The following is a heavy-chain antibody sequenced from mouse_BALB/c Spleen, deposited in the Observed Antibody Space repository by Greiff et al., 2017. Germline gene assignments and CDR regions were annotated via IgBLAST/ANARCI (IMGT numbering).Heavy chain of an antibody. J-gene: IGHJ4*01. CDR1: GYTFTSYW. CDR3: ARGRPYYAMDY. V-gene: IGHV1-69*02. Sequence: QVHVKQPGAELVKPGASVKLSCKASGYTFTSYWMHWVKQRPGQGLEWIGEIDPSDSYTNYNQKFKGKATLTVDKSSSTAYMQLSSLTSEDSAVYYCARGRPYYAMDYWGQGTSVTVSS. CDR2: IDPSDSYT.